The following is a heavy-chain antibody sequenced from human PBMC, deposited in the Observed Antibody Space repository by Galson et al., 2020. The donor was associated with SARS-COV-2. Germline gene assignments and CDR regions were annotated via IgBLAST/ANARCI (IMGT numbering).Heavy chain of an antibody. D-gene: IGHD6-19*01. CDR3: AKDATRASGWYYFDF. V-gene: IGHV3-23*01. Sequence: GESLKISCAASGFTFSTYAMGWVRQAPGKGLEWVSAISYSADNTHYADSVKGRFTISRDNSRNTLYLQMNSLRGEDTGVYYCAKDATRASGWYYFDFWGQGALVTVSS. CDR2: ISYSADNT. CDR1: GFTFSTYA. J-gene: IGHJ4*02.